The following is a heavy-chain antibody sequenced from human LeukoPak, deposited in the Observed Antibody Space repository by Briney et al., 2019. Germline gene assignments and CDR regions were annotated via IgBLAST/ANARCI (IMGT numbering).Heavy chain of an antibody. CDR1: GDSISSGDYY. Sequence: KPSETLSLTCTVSGDSISSGDYYWSWIRQPAGKGLEWIAYISSSGSPNYNPSLKSRVTISVDTSKNQFSLKLSSVTAADTALYYCARNKEGSGPAYYWGQGTLVTVSS. CDR2: ISSSGSP. J-gene: IGHJ4*02. CDR3: ARNKEGSGPAYY. V-gene: IGHV4-61*10. D-gene: IGHD3-10*01.